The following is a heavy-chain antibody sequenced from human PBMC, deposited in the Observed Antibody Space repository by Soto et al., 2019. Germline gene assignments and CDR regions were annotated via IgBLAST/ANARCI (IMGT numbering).Heavy chain of an antibody. Sequence: ASVKVSFKASGYTFTSYYMHWVRQAPGQGLEWMGIINPSGGSTSYAQKFQGRVTMTRDTSTSTVYMELSSLRSEDTAVYYCARDIIPAAAGTKSYYYGMDVWGQGTTVTVS. V-gene: IGHV1-46*01. D-gene: IGHD6-13*01. CDR1: GYTFTSYY. CDR3: ARDIIPAAAGTKSYYYGMDV. CDR2: INPSGGST. J-gene: IGHJ6*02.